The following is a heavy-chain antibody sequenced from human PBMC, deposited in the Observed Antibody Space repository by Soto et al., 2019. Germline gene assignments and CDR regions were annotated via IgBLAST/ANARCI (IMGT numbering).Heavy chain of an antibody. D-gene: IGHD6-13*01. J-gene: IGHJ4*02. V-gene: IGHV3-11*01. Sequence: QVQLVESGGGLVKPGGSLRLSCAASGFTFSDSYISWIRQAPGKGLEWISYISSSGSSISYAASVEGRFTISRDNAKNSLYLQMNSLRAEDTAVYYCARAPYSSSWWYCEYWGQGTLVTVSS. CDR2: ISSSGSSI. CDR3: ARAPYSSSWWYCEY. CDR1: GFTFSDSY.